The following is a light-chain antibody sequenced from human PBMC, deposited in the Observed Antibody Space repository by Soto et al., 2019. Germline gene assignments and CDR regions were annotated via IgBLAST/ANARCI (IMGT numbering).Light chain of an antibody. Sequence: DLQMTQSPSSLSASVGARVTITFRASHAIDQSEAWYQQKPWQVPQLLIYAASTLHSGLPSRSSGSGSGAHFTLTITGLQPEDVATYYCQAHNDDRPVAFGTGTTVD. V-gene: IGKV1-27*01. CDR3: QAHNDDRPVA. CDR2: AAS. CDR1: HAIDQS. J-gene: IGKJ3*01.